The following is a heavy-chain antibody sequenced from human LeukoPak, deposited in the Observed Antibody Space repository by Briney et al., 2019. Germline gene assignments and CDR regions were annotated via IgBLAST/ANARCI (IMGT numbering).Heavy chain of an antibody. J-gene: IGHJ4*02. D-gene: IGHD3-10*01. Sequence: GGSLRLSCRTSGITFSSYIMSWVRQAPGKNVEWFSSISRSGSDMYHADSVKGRFTISRDNARDTLFLQMNSLRTDDTAVYYCVRDPESGSRSPGIHWGQGTPVTVSS. V-gene: IGHV3-21*01. CDR3: VRDPESGSRSPGIH. CDR2: ISRSGSDM. CDR1: GITFSSYI.